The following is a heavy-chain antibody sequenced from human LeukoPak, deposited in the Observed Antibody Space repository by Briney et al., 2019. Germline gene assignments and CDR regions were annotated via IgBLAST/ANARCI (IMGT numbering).Heavy chain of an antibody. CDR1: GGSFSGYY. J-gene: IGHJ6*02. CDR3: ARGSDYYYYGMDV. V-gene: IGHV4-34*01. CDR2: INHSGST. Sequence: SETLSLTCAVYGGSFSGYYWSWIRQPPGKGLEWIGEINHSGSTNYNPSLKSRVTISVDTSKNQFSLKLSSVTAADTAVYYCARGSDYYYYGMDVWGQGTTVTVSS.